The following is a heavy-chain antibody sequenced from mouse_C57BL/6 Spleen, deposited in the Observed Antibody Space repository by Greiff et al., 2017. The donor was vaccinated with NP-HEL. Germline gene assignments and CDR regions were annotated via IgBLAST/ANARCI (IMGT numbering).Heavy chain of an antibody. J-gene: IGHJ3*01. CDR2: INPNNGGT. V-gene: IGHV1-26*01. D-gene: IGHD1-1*01. Sequence: VQLQQSGPELVKPGASVKISCKASGYTFTDYYMNWVKQSHGKSLEWIGDINPNNGGTSYNQKFKGKATLTVDKSSSTAYMELRSLTSEDSAVYYCANLPNYYGSSHQAWFAYWGQGTLVTVSA. CDR3: ANLPNYYGSSHQAWFAY. CDR1: GYTFTDYY.